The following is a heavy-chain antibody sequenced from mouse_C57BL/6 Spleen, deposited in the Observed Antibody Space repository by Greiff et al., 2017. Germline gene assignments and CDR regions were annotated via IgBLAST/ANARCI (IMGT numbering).Heavy chain of an antibody. Sequence: QVQLQQSGPELVKPGASVKLSCKASGYTFTSYDINWVKQRPGQGLEWIGWIYPRDGSTKYNEKFKGKATLTVDTSSSTAYMELHSLTSEDSAVYFCAREYDYDVLAYWGQGTLVTVSA. V-gene: IGHV1-85*01. J-gene: IGHJ3*01. D-gene: IGHD2-4*01. CDR2: IYPRDGST. CDR1: GYTFTSYD. CDR3: AREYDYDVLAY.